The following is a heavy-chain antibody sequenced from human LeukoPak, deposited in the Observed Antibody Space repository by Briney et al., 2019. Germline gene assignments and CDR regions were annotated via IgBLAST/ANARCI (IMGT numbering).Heavy chain of an antibody. CDR2: INPNSGGT. V-gene: IGHV1-2*02. Sequence: ASVKVSYKASGYTFTGYHMHWVRQAPGQGLEWMGWINPNSGGTNYAQKFQGRVTMTRDTSISTAYMELSRLRSDDTAVYYCARERRIAVAGKRNYFDYWGQGTLVTVSS. CDR3: ARERRIAVAGKRNYFDY. D-gene: IGHD6-19*01. J-gene: IGHJ4*02. CDR1: GYTFTGYH.